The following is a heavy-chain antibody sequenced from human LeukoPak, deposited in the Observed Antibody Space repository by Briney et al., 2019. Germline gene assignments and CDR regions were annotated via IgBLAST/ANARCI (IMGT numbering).Heavy chain of an antibody. D-gene: IGHD3-3*01. J-gene: IGHJ4*02. Sequence: GESLKISCKGSGYSFTSYWIGLVRQMAGKGLELMGIIYPGDSDTRYSPFFQGQVTISADKSITTAYLQWSSLKASDTAMYYCARLRFLEWFRGLDYWGQGTLVTVSS. CDR1: GYSFTSYW. CDR2: IYPGDSDT. CDR3: ARLRFLEWFRGLDY. V-gene: IGHV5-51*01.